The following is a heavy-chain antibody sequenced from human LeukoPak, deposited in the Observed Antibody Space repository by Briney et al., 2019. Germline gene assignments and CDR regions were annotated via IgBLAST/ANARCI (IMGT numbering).Heavy chain of an antibody. CDR3: ARGRAGDWYLDL. CDR2: IWYDGSYK. D-gene: IGHD3-10*01. J-gene: IGHJ2*01. Sequence: GGSLRLSCAASGFTFSSYAMHWVRQTPGKGLEWVAVIWYDGSYKYYADSVKGRFTISRDNSKNTLYLQMNSLRADDTAVYYCARGRAGDWYLDLWGRGTLVTVSS. CDR1: GFTFSSYA. V-gene: IGHV3-33*01.